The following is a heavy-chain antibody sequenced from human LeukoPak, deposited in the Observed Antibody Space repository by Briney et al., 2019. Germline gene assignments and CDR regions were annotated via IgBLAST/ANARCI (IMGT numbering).Heavy chain of an antibody. Sequence: ASVKVSCKASGYTFTGYYMHWVRQAPGQGLEWVGWINPNSGGTNYAQKFQGRVTMTRDTSISTAYMELSRLRSDDTAVYYCAREQGRDNWFDPWGQGTLVTVSS. V-gene: IGHV1-2*02. CDR1: GYTFTGYY. CDR2: INPNSGGT. D-gene: IGHD1-26*01. J-gene: IGHJ5*02. CDR3: AREQGRDNWFDP.